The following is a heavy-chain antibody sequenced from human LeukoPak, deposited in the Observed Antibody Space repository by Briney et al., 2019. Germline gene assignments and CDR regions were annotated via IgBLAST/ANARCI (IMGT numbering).Heavy chain of an antibody. V-gene: IGHV3-23*01. CDR2: ISGSGDNT. CDR3: ARDFLAARPRLAPQTRGYYYYYMDV. CDR1: GFTFSSHG. D-gene: IGHD6-6*01. J-gene: IGHJ6*03. Sequence: GGSLRLSCAASGFTFSSHGMSWVRQAPGKGLEWVSTISGSGDNTYYADSVKGRFTISRDNSKNTLYLQMNSLRAEDTAVYYCARDFLAARPRLAPQTRGYYYYYMDVWGKGTTVTVSS.